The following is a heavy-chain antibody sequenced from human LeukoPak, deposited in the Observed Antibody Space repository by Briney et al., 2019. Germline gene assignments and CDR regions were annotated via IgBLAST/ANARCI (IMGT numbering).Heavy chain of an antibody. CDR1: GFTLSSYA. CDR3: AKGWYSGSPYYFDY. V-gene: IGHV3-30-3*01. D-gene: IGHD1-26*01. Sequence: GGSLRLSCAASGFTLSSYAMHWVRQAPGKGLEWVAVISYDGSDKYYADSVKGRFTISRDNSKNTLYLQMNSLRAEDTAVYYCAKGWYSGSPYYFDYWGQGTLVTVSS. CDR2: ISYDGSDK. J-gene: IGHJ4*02.